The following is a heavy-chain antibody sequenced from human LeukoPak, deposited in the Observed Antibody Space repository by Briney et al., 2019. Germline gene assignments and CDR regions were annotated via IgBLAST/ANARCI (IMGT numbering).Heavy chain of an antibody. V-gene: IGHV3-23*01. J-gene: IGHJ6*04. Sequence: TGGSLRLSCAASGFTFSSYAMSWVRQAPGKGLEWVSAISGSGGSTYYADSVKGRFTISRDNSKNTLYLEMNSLRVEDTAVYYCAKGLCSSSWYKLDVWGKGTTVTVSS. CDR1: GFTFSSYA. CDR2: ISGSGGST. CDR3: AKGLCSSSWYKLDV. D-gene: IGHD6-13*01.